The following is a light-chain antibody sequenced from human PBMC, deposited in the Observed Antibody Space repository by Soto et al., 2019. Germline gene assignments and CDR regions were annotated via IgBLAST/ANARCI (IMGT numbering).Light chain of an antibody. J-gene: IGLJ1*01. V-gene: IGLV2-11*01. CDR2: DVS. Sequence: QSVLAQPASVSGSPGQSVTISCTGTSSDVGGDIYVSWYQQHPGKAPKLMMFDVSKRPSGVPDRFSGSKSDNTASLTISGLQTEDEADYFCCSYAGNYTYVFGTGTKVTVL. CDR1: SSDVGGDIY. CDR3: CSYAGNYTYV.